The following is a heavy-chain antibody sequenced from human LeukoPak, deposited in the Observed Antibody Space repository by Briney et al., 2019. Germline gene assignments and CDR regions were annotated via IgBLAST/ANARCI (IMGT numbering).Heavy chain of an antibody. V-gene: IGHV4-34*01. CDR1: GGSFSDYY. CDR2: INQSGST. D-gene: IGHD5-12*01. Sequence: SETLSLTCGVYGGSFSDYYWTWIRQPPGKGLEWIGEINQSGSTNYSPSLKSRLNISGDTSKNQFSLRLSSVTAADMAVYYCEGVRYTRRYSAFEFNYYYGLDVWGQGTTVTVSS. J-gene: IGHJ6*02. CDR3: EGVRYTRRYSAFEFNYYYGLDV.